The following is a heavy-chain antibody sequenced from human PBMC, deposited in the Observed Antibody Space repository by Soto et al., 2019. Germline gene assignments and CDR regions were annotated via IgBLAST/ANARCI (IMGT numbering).Heavy chain of an antibody. D-gene: IGHD6-6*01. Sequence: SETLSLTCAVYGGSFSGYYWSWIRQPPGKGLEWIGEINHSGSTDYNPSLKSRVTISVDTSKNQFSLKLSSVTAADTAVYYCARVGIAARPVDYWGQGTLVTVSS. CDR2: INHSGST. CDR3: ARVGIAARPVDY. V-gene: IGHV4-34*01. J-gene: IGHJ4*02. CDR1: GGSFSGYY.